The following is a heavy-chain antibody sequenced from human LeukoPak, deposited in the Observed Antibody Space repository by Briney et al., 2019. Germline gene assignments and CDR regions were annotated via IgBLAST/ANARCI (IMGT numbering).Heavy chain of an antibody. CDR3: ARVGYCSGGSCYSVSRRAPHWFDP. V-gene: IGHV3-66*01. Sequence: PGGSLRLSCAASGFTVSSNYMSWVRQAPGKGLEWVSVIYSGGSTYYADSVKGRFTISRDNSKNTLYLQMNSLRAEDTAVYYCARVGYCSGGSCYSVSRRAPHWFDPWGQGTLVTVSS. CDR2: IYSGGST. CDR1: GFTVSSNY. J-gene: IGHJ5*02. D-gene: IGHD2-15*01.